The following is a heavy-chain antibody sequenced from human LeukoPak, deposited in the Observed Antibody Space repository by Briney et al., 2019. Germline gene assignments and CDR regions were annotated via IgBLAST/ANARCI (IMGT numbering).Heavy chain of an antibody. V-gene: IGHV3-66*01. CDR2: IYSGGST. Sequence: GGSLRLSCAASGFTVSSNYMSWVRQAPGKGLEWVSVIYSGGSTYYADSVKGRFTISRDNSKSTLYLQMNGLRAEDTAVYYCARAPPGYSSGWPLYYFDYWGQGTLVTVSS. D-gene: IGHD6-19*01. CDR1: GFTVSSNY. J-gene: IGHJ4*02. CDR3: ARAPPGYSSGWPLYYFDY.